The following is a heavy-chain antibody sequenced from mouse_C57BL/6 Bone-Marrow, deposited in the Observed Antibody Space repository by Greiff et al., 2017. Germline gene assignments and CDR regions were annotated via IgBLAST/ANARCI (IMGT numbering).Heavy chain of an antibody. J-gene: IGHJ1*03. CDR1: GFSFNTYA. D-gene: IGHD1-1*01. CDR2: IRSKSNNYAT. CDR3: VRRGCYDSRPWYFDV. V-gene: IGHV10-1*01. Sequence: EVLLVESGGGLVQPKGSLKLSCAASGFSFNTYAMNWVRQAPGKGLEWVARIRSKSNNYATYYADSVKDSFTISRDDSESMLYLQMNNLKTEDTAMYYCVRRGCYDSRPWYFDVWGTGTTVTVSS.